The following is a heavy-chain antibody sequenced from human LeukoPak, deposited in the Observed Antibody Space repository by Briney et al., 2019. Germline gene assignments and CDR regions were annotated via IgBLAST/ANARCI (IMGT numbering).Heavy chain of an antibody. V-gene: IGHV4-4*07. J-gene: IGHJ6*03. CDR1: GGSISSYY. Sequence: PSETLSLTCTVSGGSISSYYWSWIRQPAGKGLEWIGRIYTSGSTNYNPSLKSRVTISVDKSKNQFSLKLGSVTAADTAVYYCARDSITTLMIYYYYMDVWGKGTTVTVSS. D-gene: IGHD3-3*01. CDR2: IYTSGST. CDR3: ARDSITTLMIYYYYMDV.